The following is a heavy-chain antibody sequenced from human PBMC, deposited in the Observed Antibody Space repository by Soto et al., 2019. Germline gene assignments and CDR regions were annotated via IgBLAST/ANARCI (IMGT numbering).Heavy chain of an antibody. J-gene: IGHJ4*02. D-gene: IGHD3-22*01. CDR1: GYTFTSYD. V-gene: IGHV1-8*01. CDR2: MNPNSGNT. CDR3: ARGRSQFYYDSSGYYYY. Sequence: ASVKVSCKASGYTFTSYDINWVRQATGQGLEWMGWMNPNSGNTGYAQKFQGRVTMTRNTSISTAYMELSSLRSEDTAVYYCARGRSQFYYDSSGYYYYWGQGTLVTVSS.